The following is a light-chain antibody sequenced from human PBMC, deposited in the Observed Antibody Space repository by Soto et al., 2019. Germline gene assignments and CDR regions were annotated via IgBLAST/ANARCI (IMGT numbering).Light chain of an antibody. J-gene: IGKJ1*01. CDR2: GAS. Sequence: EIALTQSPGTLSLSPGERATLTSGVSQSVSSSYLAWYQQKPGQAPRLLIYGASSRATGIPDRFSGSGSGTDFTLTISRLEPEDFAVYYCQQYGSSLWTFGQGTKVDIK. V-gene: IGKV3-20*01. CDR3: QQYGSSLWT. CDR1: QSVSSSY.